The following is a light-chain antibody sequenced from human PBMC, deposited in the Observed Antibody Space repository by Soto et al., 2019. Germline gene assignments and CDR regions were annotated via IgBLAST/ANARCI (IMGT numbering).Light chain of an antibody. J-gene: IGKJ1*01. CDR1: QNINNY. CDR2: DAS. Sequence: DIQMTQSPSSLSASVGDRVTITCQASQNINNYLNWYQQKPGRAPKLLIYDASNLEAGVPSRFRGSGSGTDFTFTISRLQPEDIATYYCLQDYNYPWTFGQGTKVDIK. V-gene: IGKV1-33*01. CDR3: LQDYNYPWT.